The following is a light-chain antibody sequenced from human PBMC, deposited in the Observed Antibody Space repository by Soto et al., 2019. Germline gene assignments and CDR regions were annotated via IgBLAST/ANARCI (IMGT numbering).Light chain of an antibody. V-gene: IGLV1-44*01. Sequence: QCVLTKPHSAYGTPGQRVTISCSGSSSNIGTSSVHWFQQLPGTAPKLLISTTNQRPSGVPERFSGSKSGTSASLAISGPKSGDEADYYCAAWDDTLNVHVLGMGTRVT. J-gene: IGLJ1*01. CDR1: SSNIGTSS. CDR3: AAWDDTLNVHV. CDR2: TTN.